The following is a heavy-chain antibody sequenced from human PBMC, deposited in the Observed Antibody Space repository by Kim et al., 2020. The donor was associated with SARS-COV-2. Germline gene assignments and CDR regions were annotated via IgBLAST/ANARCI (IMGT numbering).Heavy chain of an antibody. Sequence: GGSLRLSCSASGFTFSDFAIHWVRRAPGMGLQYVSATTRDGDGSFYADSVKDRFTIFRDNSKNTLFLQMSGLRVEDTAVYYCVRYVRNYGAVHWGQGTLVTVSS. V-gene: IGHV3-64D*06. CDR3: VRYVRNYGAVH. CDR1: GFTFSDFA. D-gene: IGHD3-10*02. J-gene: IGHJ4*02. CDR2: TTRDGDGS.